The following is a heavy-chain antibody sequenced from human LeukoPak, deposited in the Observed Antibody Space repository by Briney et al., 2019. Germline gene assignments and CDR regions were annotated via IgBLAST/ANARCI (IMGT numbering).Heavy chain of an antibody. CDR3: AKMNRRHYDRSGSYDY. J-gene: IGHJ4*02. CDR2: MSWNSGSI. Sequence: GGSLRLSCAASGFTFDDYAMHWVRQAPGKGLEGVSGMSWNSGSIGYADSVKGRFTISRDNAKNSLYLQMNSLRAEDTALYYCAKMNRRHYDRSGSYDYWGQGTLVTVSS. V-gene: IGHV3-9*01. D-gene: IGHD3-22*01. CDR1: GFTFDDYA.